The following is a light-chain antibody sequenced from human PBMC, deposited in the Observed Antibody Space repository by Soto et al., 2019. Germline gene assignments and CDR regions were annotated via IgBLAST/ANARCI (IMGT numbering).Light chain of an antibody. CDR2: GAS. J-gene: IGKJ1*01. Sequence: EIVLTKYTGPLSLSPGERSTLSCRASQSVSSNYLAWYQQKPGQAPRLLIYGASSRATGIPDRFSGSGSGTDFTLTIRRLEPEDFAVYYCQQEGSADPWTFGQGTRWIS. CDR3: QQEGSADPWT. V-gene: IGKV3-20*01. CDR1: QSVSSNY.